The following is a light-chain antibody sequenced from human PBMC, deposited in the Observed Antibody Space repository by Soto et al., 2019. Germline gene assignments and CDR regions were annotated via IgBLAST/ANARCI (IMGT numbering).Light chain of an antibody. CDR3: SSYTSSSTVV. J-gene: IGLJ2*01. CDR2: DVS. V-gene: IGLV2-14*01. Sequence: QSALTQPASVSGSPGQLITISCTGTSSDVGGYNYVSWYQQHPGKAPKLIIYDVSYRPSGVSNRFSGSKSGKTASLTISGLQAEDEADYYCSSYTSSSTVVFGGGTKLTVL. CDR1: SSDVGGYNY.